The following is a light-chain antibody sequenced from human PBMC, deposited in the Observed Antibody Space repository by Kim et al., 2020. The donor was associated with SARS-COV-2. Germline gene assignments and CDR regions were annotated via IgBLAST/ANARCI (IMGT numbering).Light chain of an antibody. Sequence: GQSITISCTGNNNDVGGYNYVSWYQQHPGKAPKFMIYDVSKRPSGVSNRFSGSKSGNTASLTISGLQAEDEADYYCTSYTRSDTWVFGGGTQLTVL. CDR2: DVS. V-gene: IGLV2-14*03. CDR3: TSYTRSDTWV. CDR1: NNDVGGYNY. J-gene: IGLJ3*02.